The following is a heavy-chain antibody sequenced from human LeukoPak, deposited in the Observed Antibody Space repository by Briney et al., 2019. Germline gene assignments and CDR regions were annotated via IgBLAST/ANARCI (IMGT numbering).Heavy chain of an antibody. CDR1: GFTFSSYS. CDR2: ISSSSSYI. J-gene: IGHJ4*02. Sequence: PGGSLRLSCAASGFTFSSYSMNWVRQAPGKGLEWVSSISSSSSYIYYADSVKGRFTISRDNAKNSLYLQMNSLRAEDTAVYYCARERDVYYYDSSGYLIFDYWGQGTLVTVSS. V-gene: IGHV3-21*01. CDR3: ARERDVYYYDSSGYLIFDY. D-gene: IGHD3-22*01.